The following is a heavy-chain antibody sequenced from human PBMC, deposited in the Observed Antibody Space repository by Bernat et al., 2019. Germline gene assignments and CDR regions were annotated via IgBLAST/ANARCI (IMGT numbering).Heavy chain of an antibody. D-gene: IGHD4-17*01. Sequence: EVQLVESGGGLVQPGGSLRLSCAASGFTLSSNWMQWVRQAAGKGLVWVSRISSDGSSTTYADSVSGRFTISRDNAKNTLYLQMNSLRAEDTAVYYCATVTTGYWGQGTLVTVSS. CDR3: ATVTTGY. CDR2: ISSDGSST. J-gene: IGHJ4*02. V-gene: IGHV3-74*01. CDR1: GFTLSSNW.